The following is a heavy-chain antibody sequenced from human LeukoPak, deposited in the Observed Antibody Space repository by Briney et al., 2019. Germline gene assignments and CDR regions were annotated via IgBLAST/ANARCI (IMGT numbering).Heavy chain of an antibody. J-gene: IGHJ4*02. CDR3: ARGHWGLDY. CDR1: GYTFSDHY. Sequence: GGSLRLSCAVSGYTFSDHYMTWISQAPGKGLEYISYLSNTGSDISYADSVKGRFSISRDNAKNSLYLQMNSLRAEDTAMYYCARGHWGLDYWGQGTLVTVSS. D-gene: IGHD7-27*01. V-gene: IGHV3-11*01. CDR2: LSNTGSDI.